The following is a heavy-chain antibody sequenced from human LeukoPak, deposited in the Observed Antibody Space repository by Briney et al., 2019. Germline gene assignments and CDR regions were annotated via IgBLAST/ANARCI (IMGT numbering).Heavy chain of an antibody. V-gene: IGHV1-69*13. CDR3: ATNLWSRGGDYWYFDP. J-gene: IGHJ2*01. CDR1: GGTFITSA. CDR2: IVPIFATA. Sequence: SVKVSCKASGGTFITSAISWVRQAPGQGLEWMGGIVPIFATANYAQKFQGRVTITADESTSTAYMDLSSLRSEDTALYYCATNLWSRGGDYWYFDPWGRGTLVTVSS. D-gene: IGHD3-10*01.